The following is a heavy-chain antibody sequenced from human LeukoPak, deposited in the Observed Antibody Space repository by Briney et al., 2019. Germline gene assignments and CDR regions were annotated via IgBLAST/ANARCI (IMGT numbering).Heavy chain of an antibody. CDR2: IYHRGNT. J-gene: IGHJ4*02. CDR3: ARRVGKYPTYYFDA. CDR1: GGSFSGYY. D-gene: IGHD1-1*01. V-gene: IGHV4-34*10. Sequence: SETLSLTCAVYGGSFSGYYWSWIRQHPGKGLEWIGYIYHRGNTNFNPSLKSRLSMTIDTSTNQFSLKLSSVTAADTAIYYCARRVGKYPTYYFDAWGQGTLVTVSS.